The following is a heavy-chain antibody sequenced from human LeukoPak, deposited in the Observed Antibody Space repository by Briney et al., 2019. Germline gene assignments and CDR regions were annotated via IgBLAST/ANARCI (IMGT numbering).Heavy chain of an antibody. CDR2: IIPIFGTA. V-gene: IGHV1-69*01. CDR3: ARVRFGCSSTSCYGDFDY. CDR1: GGTFSSYA. J-gene: IGHJ4*02. Sequence: SVKVSCKASGGTFSSYAISWVRHAPGQGLEWMGGIIPIFGTANYAQKFQGRVTITADESTSTAYMELSSLRSEDTAVYYCARVRFGCSSTSCYGDFDYWGQGTLVTVSS. D-gene: IGHD2-2*01.